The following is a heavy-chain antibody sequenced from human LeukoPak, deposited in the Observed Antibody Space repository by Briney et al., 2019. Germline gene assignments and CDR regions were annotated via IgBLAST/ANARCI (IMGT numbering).Heavy chain of an antibody. CDR2: ISWNSDTI. CDR1: GFNFDGYA. V-gene: IGHV3-9*01. CDR3: AKDGRGSGWYSGYWFDP. Sequence: GRSLRLSCAASGFNFDGYAMHWVRQAPGKGLDWVSGISWNSDTIAYADSVKGRFPISRDSAKKTLYLQINSLRPEDTALYYCAKDGRGSGWYSGYWFDPWGQGTLVTVSS. D-gene: IGHD6-19*01. J-gene: IGHJ5*02.